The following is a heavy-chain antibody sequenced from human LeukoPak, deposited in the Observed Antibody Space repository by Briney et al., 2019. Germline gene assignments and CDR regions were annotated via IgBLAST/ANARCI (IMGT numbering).Heavy chain of an antibody. CDR3: VKEGVEYSYSYGDY. V-gene: IGHV3-30*18. D-gene: IGHD3-16*01. Sequence: PGGSLRLSCAASGFTFSNAWVGWVRQAPGKGLEWVALISYDGGDKYYAESMKGRITISRDNAENTLYLQMNNLRPDDTAFYFCVKEGVEYSYSYGDYWGQGTLVTVSS. CDR2: ISYDGGDK. CDR1: GFTFSNAW. J-gene: IGHJ4*02.